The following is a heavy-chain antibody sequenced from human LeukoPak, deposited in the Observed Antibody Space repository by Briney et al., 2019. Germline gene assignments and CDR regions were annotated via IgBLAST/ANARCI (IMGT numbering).Heavy chain of an antibody. Sequence: GXSLRLSCAASGFTFSSYWMHWVRQAPGKGLVWVSRIDSDGSSTSYAASVKGRFTISRDNAKNSLYLQMNSLRAEDTAVYYCAYGPVGATYFDYWGQGTLVTVSS. J-gene: IGHJ4*02. CDR2: IDSDGSST. V-gene: IGHV3-74*01. CDR3: AYGPVGATYFDY. CDR1: GFTFSSYW. D-gene: IGHD1-26*01.